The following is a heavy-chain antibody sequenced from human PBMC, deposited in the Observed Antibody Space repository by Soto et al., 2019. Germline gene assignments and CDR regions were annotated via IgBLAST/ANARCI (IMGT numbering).Heavy chain of an antibody. Sequence: SETLSLTCTVSGGSISSSSYYWGWIRQPPGKGREWIGSIDCSGSTYYNPSLKSRVTITVDTSKNQFSLKLSSVTAADTDVYYCARPRPRDCSGGSCFKTPAFDYWGQGTLVTVSS. CDR2: IDCSGST. J-gene: IGHJ4*02. V-gene: IGHV4-39*01. CDR1: GGSISSSSYY. D-gene: IGHD2-15*01. CDR3: ARPRPRDCSGGSCFKTPAFDY.